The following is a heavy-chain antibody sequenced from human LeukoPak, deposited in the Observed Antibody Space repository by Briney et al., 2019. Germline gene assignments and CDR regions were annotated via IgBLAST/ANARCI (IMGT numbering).Heavy chain of an antibody. Sequence: ASVKVSCKASGYTFTGYYMHWVRQAPGQGLEWMGWTNPNSGGTNYAQKFQGRVTMTRDTSISTAYMELSRLRSDDTAVYYCARVSPYSSSWYWEDYWGQGTLVTVSS. D-gene: IGHD6-13*01. V-gene: IGHV1-2*02. J-gene: IGHJ4*02. CDR2: TNPNSGGT. CDR3: ARVSPYSSSWYWEDY. CDR1: GYTFTGYY.